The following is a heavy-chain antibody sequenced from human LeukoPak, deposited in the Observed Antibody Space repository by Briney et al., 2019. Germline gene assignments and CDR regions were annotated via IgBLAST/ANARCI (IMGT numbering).Heavy chain of an antibody. Sequence: GGSLRLSCAAPGFTFRSYVLHWVRHAPGKALEHLSHISRDGDRAYYANSVKGRFSISRDNSRDTLYLQMDSLRPGDTGVYYCARDVEQWLVRVYYFDYWGQGTLVTVSS. V-gene: IGHV3-64*01. J-gene: IGHJ4*02. D-gene: IGHD6-19*01. CDR1: GFTFRSYV. CDR3: ARDVEQWLVRVYYFDY. CDR2: ISRDGDRA.